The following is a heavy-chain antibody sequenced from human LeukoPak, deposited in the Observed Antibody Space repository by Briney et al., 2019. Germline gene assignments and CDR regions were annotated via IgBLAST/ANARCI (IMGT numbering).Heavy chain of an antibody. V-gene: IGHV3-30*02. CDR1: GFTFSSYG. J-gene: IGHJ4*02. CDR3: AKDSGIAYDY. D-gene: IGHD6-13*01. Sequence: QTGXXLRLSCAASGFTFSSYGMHWVRQAPGKGLEWVAFIRYDGSNKYYADSVKGRFTISRDNSKNTLYLQMNSLRAEDTAVYYCAKDSGIAYDYWGQGTLVTVSS. CDR2: IRYDGSNK.